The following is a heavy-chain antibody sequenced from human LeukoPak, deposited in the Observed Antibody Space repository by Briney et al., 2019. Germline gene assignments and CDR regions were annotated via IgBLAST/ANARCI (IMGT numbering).Heavy chain of an antibody. D-gene: IGHD3-10*01. Sequence: SETLSLTCTVSGGSISSYYWSWIRQPPGKGLEWIGYIYYSGSTNYNPSLKSRVTISVDTSKNQFSLKLSSVTAADTAVYYCAGVVRYYYGSGSYGPLYYFDYWGQGTLVTVSS. CDR3: AGVVRYYYGSGSYGPLYYFDY. CDR1: GGSISSYY. CDR2: IYYSGST. V-gene: IGHV4-59*01. J-gene: IGHJ4*02.